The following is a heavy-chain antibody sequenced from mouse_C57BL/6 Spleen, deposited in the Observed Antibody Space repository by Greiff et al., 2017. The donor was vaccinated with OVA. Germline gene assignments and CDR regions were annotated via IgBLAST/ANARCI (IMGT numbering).Heavy chain of an antibody. D-gene: IGHD2-3*01. Sequence: VQLQQSGPGLVKPSQSLSLTCSVTGYSITSGYYWDWIRQFPGNKLEWMGYISYDGSNNYNPSLKNRISITRDTSKNQFFLKLNSVTTEDTATYYCASRWLLRDYWGQGTTLTVSS. CDR1: GYSITSGYY. CDR3: ASRWLLRDY. J-gene: IGHJ2*01. CDR2: ISYDGSN. V-gene: IGHV3-6*01.